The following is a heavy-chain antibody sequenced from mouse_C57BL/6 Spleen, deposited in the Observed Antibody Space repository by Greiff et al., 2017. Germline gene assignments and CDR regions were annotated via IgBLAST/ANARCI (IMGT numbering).Heavy chain of an antibody. D-gene: IGHD2-2*01. V-gene: IGHV1-64*01. J-gene: IGHJ4*01. CDR3: AMSYGYNYYAMDY. CDR2: IHPNSGST. Sequence: QVQLQQPGAELVKPGASVKLSCKASGYTFTSYWMHWVKQRPGQGLEWIGMIHPNSGSTNYNETFKSKATLTVDNSSSTAYMQLSSLTSEDAAVYYCAMSYGYNYYAMDYWGQGTSVTVAS. CDR1: GYTFTSYW.